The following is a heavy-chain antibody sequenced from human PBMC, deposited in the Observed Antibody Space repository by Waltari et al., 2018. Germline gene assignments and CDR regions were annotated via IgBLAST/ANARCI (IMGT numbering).Heavy chain of an antibody. CDR2: ISGAGTT. CDR1: GFTFRNYA. D-gene: IGHD3-3*01. J-gene: IGHJ6*02. Sequence: EMQLLDSGGDLTQPGGSLRISCEASGFTFRNYAINWVRQAPGRGLEWVLAISGAGTTYYADPVKGRFTLSRDNAKNTLQLQMNSLRPEDSAVYFCTRGDFWTGSYTDAYAMDVWGHGTTVTVSS. CDR3: TRGDFWTGSYTDAYAMDV. V-gene: IGHV3-23*01.